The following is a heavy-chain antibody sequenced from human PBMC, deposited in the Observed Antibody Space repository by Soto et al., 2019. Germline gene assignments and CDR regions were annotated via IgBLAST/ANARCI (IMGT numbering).Heavy chain of an antibody. CDR2: INTMFGTT. CDR3: ARASGSSWYNWFDP. D-gene: IGHD6-13*01. CDR1: GGTFSSYA. V-gene: IGHV1-69*01. Sequence: QVQLVQSGAEVKKPGSSVKVSCKASGGTFSSYAISWVRQAPGQGLEYMGGINTMFGTTNYAQKFRGRVTITADESTSTAYMELSSLRSDDTAVYYCARASGSSWYNWFDPWGQGTLVTVSS. J-gene: IGHJ5*02.